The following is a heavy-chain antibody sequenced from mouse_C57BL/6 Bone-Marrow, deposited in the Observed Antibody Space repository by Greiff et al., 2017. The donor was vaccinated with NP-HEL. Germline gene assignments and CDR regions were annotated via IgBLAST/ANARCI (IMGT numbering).Heavy chain of an antibody. CDR1: GYTFTSYW. CDR2: IDPSDSYT. J-gene: IGHJ2*01. V-gene: IGHV1-59*01. Sequence: QVQLQQPGAELVRPGTSVKLSCKASGYTFTSYWMHWVKQRPGQGLEWIGVIDPSDSYTNYNQKFKGKATLTVDTSSSTAYMQLSSLTSEDSAVYYCARFPNDYWGQGTTLTVSP. CDR3: ARFPNDY.